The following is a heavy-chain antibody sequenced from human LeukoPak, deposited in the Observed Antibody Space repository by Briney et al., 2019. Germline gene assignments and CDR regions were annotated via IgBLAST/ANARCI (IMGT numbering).Heavy chain of an antibody. D-gene: IGHD5-18*01. CDR2: INHSGST. V-gene: IGHV4-34*01. Sequence: SETLSLTCAVYGGSFSGYYWSWIRQPPGKGLEWIGEINHSGSTNYNPSLKSRVTISVDTSKNQFSLKLSSVTAADTTVYYCARAPERWYSYGSYTYYYMDVWGKGTTVTVSS. CDR3: ARAPERWYSYGSYTYYYMDV. J-gene: IGHJ6*03. CDR1: GGSFSGYY.